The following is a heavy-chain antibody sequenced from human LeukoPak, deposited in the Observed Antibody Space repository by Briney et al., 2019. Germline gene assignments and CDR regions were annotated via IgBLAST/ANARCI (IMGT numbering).Heavy chain of an antibody. CDR3: LPMIAAAGTRGWFDP. J-gene: IGHJ5*02. CDR1: GYSISSGYY. Sequence: SETLSLTCTVSGYSISSGYYWGWIRQPPGKGLEWIGSIYYSGSTYYNPSLKSRVTISVDTSKNQFSLKLSSVTAADTAVYYCLPMIAAAGTRGWFDPWGQGTLVTVSS. V-gene: IGHV4-38-2*02. CDR2: IYYSGST. D-gene: IGHD6-13*01.